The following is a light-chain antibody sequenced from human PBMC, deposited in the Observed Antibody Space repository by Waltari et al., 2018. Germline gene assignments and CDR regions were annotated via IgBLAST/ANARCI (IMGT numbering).Light chain of an antibody. V-gene: IGKV2D-29*01. CDR1: QSLLFFNGKTY. CDR3: MQSVQHPLT. Sequence: DILMTQTPLSLSVTPGQPASISCKSSQSLLFFNGKTYLYWILQKPGQPPHLLVYDASHRLSGVPDRFSGSGSGTDFTLKISRVEAEDVGVYYCMQSVQHPLTFGQGTKVEIK. J-gene: IGKJ1*01. CDR2: DAS.